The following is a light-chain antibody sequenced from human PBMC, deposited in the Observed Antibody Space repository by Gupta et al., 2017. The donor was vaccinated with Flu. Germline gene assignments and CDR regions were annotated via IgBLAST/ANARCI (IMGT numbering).Light chain of an antibody. CDR3: QQYKSHPPT. J-gene: IGKJ3*01. Sequence: DIQVTQSPPSLPASVGDRVTITCRASQDINIFLAWFQQKPGKTPKSLIYATSHLESGVPSRFSGSGSGSTFTLTISSLQPEDFATYYCQQYKSHPPTFGPGTKVDV. V-gene: IGKV1-16*01. CDR2: ATS. CDR1: QDINIF.